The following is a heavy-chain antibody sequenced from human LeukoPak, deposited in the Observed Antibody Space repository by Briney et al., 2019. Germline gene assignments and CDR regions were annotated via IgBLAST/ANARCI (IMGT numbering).Heavy chain of an antibody. CDR1: KFTFSDYY. CDR2: MSSISSTM. CDR3: AKSIVNSGTYIPFDY. Sequence: GGPLRLSCAASKFTFSDYYMSWIRQAPGKGLEWVSYMSSISSTMYYADSVKGRFTIPRDNAKNSLYLQMNSLRAEDTAIYYCAKSIVNSGTYIPFDYWGQGTLVTVSS. D-gene: IGHD1-26*01. V-gene: IGHV3-11*04. J-gene: IGHJ4*02.